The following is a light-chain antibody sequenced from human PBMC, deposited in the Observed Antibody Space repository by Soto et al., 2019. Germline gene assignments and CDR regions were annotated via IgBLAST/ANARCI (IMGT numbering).Light chain of an antibody. CDR1: QSVTGR. J-gene: IGKJ1*01. Sequence: EIVMTQSPSTLSVSPGERATLSCRASQSVTGRLAWYQQKRGQAPRLLIYGTSTRATGIPARFSGSGSGTEFTLTISSLQSEDFAVYYCQQYVHWPPGTFGQGTKVDNK. CDR3: QQYVHWPPGT. CDR2: GTS. V-gene: IGKV3-15*01.